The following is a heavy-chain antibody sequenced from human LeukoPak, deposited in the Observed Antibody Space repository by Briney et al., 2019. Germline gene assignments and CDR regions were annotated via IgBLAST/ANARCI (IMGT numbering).Heavy chain of an antibody. CDR3: ATGYYYDSSGNDNPWKYYFDY. J-gene: IGHJ4*02. D-gene: IGHD3-22*01. Sequence: ASVKVSCKASGYTFTSYYMHWVRQAPGQGLEWMGIINPSGGSTSYAQKFQGRVTMTRDTSTSTVYMELSSLRSEDTAVYYCATGYYYDSSGNDNPWKYYFDYWGQGTLVTVSS. V-gene: IGHV1-46*01. CDR1: GYTFTSYY. CDR2: INPSGGST.